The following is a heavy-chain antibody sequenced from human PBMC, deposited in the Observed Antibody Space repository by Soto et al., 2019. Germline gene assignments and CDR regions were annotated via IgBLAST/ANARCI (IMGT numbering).Heavy chain of an antibody. D-gene: IGHD3-10*01. CDR1: GFTFNTYA. CDR3: ARDYKSFVNSFDP. CDR2: ISGTGGSI. Sequence: PGGSLRLSCAASGFTFNTYAMSWVRQAPGRGLEWVSTISGTGGSINYADSVKGRFTISRDNSKNTLSLQMNSLKGEDTAIYYCARDYKSFVNSFDPWGQGTLVTVSS. V-gene: IGHV3-23*01. J-gene: IGHJ5*02.